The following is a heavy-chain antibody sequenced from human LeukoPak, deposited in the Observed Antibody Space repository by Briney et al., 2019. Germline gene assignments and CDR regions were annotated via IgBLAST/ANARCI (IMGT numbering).Heavy chain of an antibody. Sequence: GGSLRLSCAPSGFTFSNYAMSWVRQAPGKGLEWVSAISETGGTIHYADSVRGRFIISRDNSKNTLYLQMNSLRAEDTAVYFCAGGRNSGFSLDYWGQGTLVTVSS. J-gene: IGHJ4*02. CDR2: ISETGGTI. CDR3: AGGRNSGFSLDY. D-gene: IGHD3-22*01. V-gene: IGHV3-23*01. CDR1: GFTFSNYA.